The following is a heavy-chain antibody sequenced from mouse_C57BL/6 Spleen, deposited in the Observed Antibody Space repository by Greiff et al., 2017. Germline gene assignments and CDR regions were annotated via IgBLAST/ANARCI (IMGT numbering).Heavy chain of an antibody. Sequence: VQLQQPGAELVKPGASVKLSCKASGYTFTSYWMQWVKQRPGQGLEWIGEIDPSDSYTNYNQKFKGKATLTVDTSSSTAYMQRSSLTSEDSAVYYCASITTVSSTLDAMDYWGQGTSVTVAS. V-gene: IGHV1-50*01. CDR1: GYTFTSYW. D-gene: IGHD1-1*01. J-gene: IGHJ4*01. CDR2: IDPSDSYT. CDR3: ASITTVSSTLDAMDY.